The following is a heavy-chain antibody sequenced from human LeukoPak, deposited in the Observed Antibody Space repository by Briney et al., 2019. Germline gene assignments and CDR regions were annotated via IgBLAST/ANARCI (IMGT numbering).Heavy chain of an antibody. CDR3: AKDIGLGDYGGFDN. V-gene: IGHV3-23*01. D-gene: IGHD4-23*01. CDR2: ISGSGGST. Sequence: GGSLRLSCAASRFTFSSYAMSWVRQAPGKGLEWVSAISGSGGSTYYADSVKGRSTISRDNSKNTLYLQMNSLRAEDTAGYYCAKDIGLGDYGGFDNWGQGTLVTVSS. J-gene: IGHJ4*02. CDR1: RFTFSSYA.